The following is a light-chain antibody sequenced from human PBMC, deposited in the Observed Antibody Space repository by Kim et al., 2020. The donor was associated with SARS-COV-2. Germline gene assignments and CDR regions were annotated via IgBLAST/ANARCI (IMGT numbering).Light chain of an antibody. J-gene: IGKJ1*01. CDR3: QQYGSSTMT. CDR2: GAS. CDR1: QSVSSNY. Sequence: SPGERATLSCRASQSVSSNYLVWYQQKPGQAPRLLIYGASSRATGIPDRFSGSGSGTDFTLTISRLEPEDFAVYYCQQYGSSTMTFGQGTKVDIK. V-gene: IGKV3-20*01.